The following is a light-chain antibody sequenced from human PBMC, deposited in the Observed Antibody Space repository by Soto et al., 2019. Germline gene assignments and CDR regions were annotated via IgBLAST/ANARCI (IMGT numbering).Light chain of an antibody. J-gene: IGKJ2*01. CDR1: QSVSSY. CDR3: QQRSNWPPFT. V-gene: IGKV3-11*01. Sequence: EIVLTQSPATLSLSPGESATLPCRASQSVSSYLAWYQQKPGQAPRLLIYDASNRATGVPARFSGSGSGTDFTLTISSLEPEDTPVYYCQQRSNWPPFTFGQGTKLEIK. CDR2: DAS.